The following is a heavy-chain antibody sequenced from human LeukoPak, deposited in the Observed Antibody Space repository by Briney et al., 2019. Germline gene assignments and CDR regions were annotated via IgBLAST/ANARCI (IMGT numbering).Heavy chain of an antibody. V-gene: IGHV3-30*04. CDR3: ARDRYSSGWSYYFDY. CDR2: ISYDGSNK. CDR1: GFTFSTYV. D-gene: IGHD6-19*01. Sequence: GGSLRLSCAASGFTFSTYVMHWVRQAPGKGLEWVAVISYDGSNKYADSVKGRFTISRDNSKNTLYLQMNSLRAEDTAVYYCARDRYSSGWSYYFDYWGQGTLVTVSS. J-gene: IGHJ4*02.